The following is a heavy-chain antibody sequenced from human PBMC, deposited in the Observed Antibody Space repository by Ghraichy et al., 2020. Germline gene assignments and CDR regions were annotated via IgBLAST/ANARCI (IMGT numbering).Heavy chain of an antibody. J-gene: IGHJ6*02. V-gene: IGHV3-53*01. D-gene: IGHD3-10*01. CDR3: ARDNPMVRGSYYYGMDV. Sequence: LSLTCAASGFTVSSNYMSWVRQAPGKGLEWVSVIYSGGSTYYADSVKGRFTISRDNSKNTLYLQMNSLRAEDTAVYYCARDNPMVRGSYYYGMDVWGQGTTVTVSS. CDR2: IYSGGST. CDR1: GFTVSSNY.